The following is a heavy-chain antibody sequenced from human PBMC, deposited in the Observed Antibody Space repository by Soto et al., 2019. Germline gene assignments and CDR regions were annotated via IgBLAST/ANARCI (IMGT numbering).Heavy chain of an antibody. D-gene: IGHD1-26*01. V-gene: IGHV1-3*01. CDR3: ARGRAGATSNFDY. J-gene: IGHJ4*02. CDR2: INAGNGNT. CDR1: GYTFTSYA. Sequence: QVQLVQSGAEVKKPGASVKVSCKASGYTFTSYAMHWVRQAPGQRLEWMGWINAGNGNTKYSQKFQGRVTITRDTSASTAYMELSSLRSEETAVYYCARGRAGATSNFDYWGQGTLVTVSS.